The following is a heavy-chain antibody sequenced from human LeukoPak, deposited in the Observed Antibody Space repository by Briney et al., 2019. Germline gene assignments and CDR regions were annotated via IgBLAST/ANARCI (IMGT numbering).Heavy chain of an antibody. V-gene: IGHV3-23*01. CDR3: AKEVLVVIESYFDS. CDR2: ITGSGQTV. D-gene: IGHD3-22*01. CDR1: GYTFSNYA. Sequence: GGSLRLSCAASGYTFSNYAMTWVRQAPGKGLEWVSSITGSGQTVYYADSVKGRFTASRDNSKSTLFLQMSSLRAEDTAIYYCAKEVLVVIESYFDSWGQGTLVTVSS. J-gene: IGHJ4*02.